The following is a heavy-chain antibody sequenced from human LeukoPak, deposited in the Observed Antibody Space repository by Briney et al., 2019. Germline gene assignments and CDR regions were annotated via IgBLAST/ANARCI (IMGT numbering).Heavy chain of an antibody. J-gene: IGHJ3*02. D-gene: IGHD2-2*02. CDR3: ARGLYDAFDI. Sequence: SETLSLTCAVYGGSFSGYYWSWIRQHPGKGLEWIGYIYYSGSTYYNPSLKSRVTISVDTSKNQFSLKLSSVTAADTAVYYCARGLYDAFDIWGQGTMVTVSS. CDR2: IYYSGST. CDR1: GGSFSGYY. V-gene: IGHV4-31*11.